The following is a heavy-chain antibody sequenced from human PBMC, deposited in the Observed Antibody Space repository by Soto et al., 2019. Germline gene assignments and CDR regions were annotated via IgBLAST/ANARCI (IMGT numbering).Heavy chain of an antibody. D-gene: IGHD1-26*01. CDR2: INHSGST. Sequence: QVQLQQWGAGLLKPSETLSLTCAVYGGSFSGYYWSWIRQPPGKGLEWIGEINHSGSTNYNPSLTSRVTISVDTSKNQFSLKLTSVTAADTAVYYCAREGGRNWFDPWGQGTLVTVSS. J-gene: IGHJ5*02. V-gene: IGHV4-34*01. CDR3: AREGGRNWFDP. CDR1: GGSFSGYY.